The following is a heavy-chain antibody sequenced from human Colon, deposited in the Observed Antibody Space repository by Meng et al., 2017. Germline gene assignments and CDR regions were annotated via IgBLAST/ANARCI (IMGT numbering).Heavy chain of an antibody. J-gene: IGHJ4*02. D-gene: IGHD6-13*01. Sequence: QVQLVQSGSELKKPGASVKVTCKTSGYLFSYYAMNWVPQAPGRGLEWMGWSNTKTGNPTYAQAFTGRFVFSLDTSVSTAYLQINDLKADDTAVYYCAREGSDSWIDYWGQGTLVTVSS. CDR3: AREGSDSWIDY. CDR1: GYLFSYYA. V-gene: IGHV7-4-1*02. CDR2: SNTKTGNP.